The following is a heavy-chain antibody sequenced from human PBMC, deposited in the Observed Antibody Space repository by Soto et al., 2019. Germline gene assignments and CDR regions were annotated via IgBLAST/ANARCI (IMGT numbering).Heavy chain of an antibody. J-gene: IGHJ4*02. CDR2: ISSSSTI. V-gene: IGHV3-48*01. D-gene: IGHD6-19*01. CDR1: GFTFSSYS. Sequence: GGSLRLSCAASGFTFSSYSMNWVRQAPGKGLEWVSYISSSSTIYYADSVKGRFTISRDNAKNSLYLQMNSLRAEDTAVYYCARDPPIAVAGTNWGQGTLVTVSS. CDR3: ARDPPIAVAGTN.